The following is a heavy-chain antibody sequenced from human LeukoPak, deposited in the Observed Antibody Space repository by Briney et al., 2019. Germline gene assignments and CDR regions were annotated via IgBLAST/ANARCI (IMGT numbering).Heavy chain of an antibody. V-gene: IGHV1-18*01. J-gene: IGHJ4*02. CDR1: GHTFNSYG. CDR2: ISVYNGQT. D-gene: IGHD1-26*01. Sequence: GASVKVSCKASGHTFNSYGINWVRQAPGQGLEWMGWISVYNGQTNYAHKFQGRVTMTTDTSTRTVYMELRSLRSDDTAVYYCARDSGWELQHFYFDHWGQGTLVTVSA. CDR3: ARDSGWELQHFYFDH.